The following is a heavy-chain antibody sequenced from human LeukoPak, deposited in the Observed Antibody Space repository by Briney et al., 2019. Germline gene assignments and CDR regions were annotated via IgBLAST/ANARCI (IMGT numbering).Heavy chain of an antibody. J-gene: IGHJ4*02. Sequence: GGSLRLSCAVSGFSFNNYWMSWVRQAPGKGLEWVANIKQDGSEKYYVASVKGRFSISRDNAKNSLYLQMNSLRAEDPAVYYCARDYDFWSGYLDYWGQGTLVTVSS. V-gene: IGHV3-7*05. CDR1: GFSFNNYW. CDR3: ARDYDFWSGYLDY. D-gene: IGHD3-3*01. CDR2: IKQDGSEK.